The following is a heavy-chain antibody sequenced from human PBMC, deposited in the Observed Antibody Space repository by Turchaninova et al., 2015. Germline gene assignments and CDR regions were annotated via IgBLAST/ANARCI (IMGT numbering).Heavy chain of an antibody. D-gene: IGHD3-22*01. CDR1: GGSVSGYY. CDR2: SNHRGST. Sequence: QVQLQQWGAGLLKPSETLSLTCAVYGGSVSGYYWGWIPPPPGKGLEWIGESNHRGSTNYNPYLKSRVTISVDTSKNQFSLKLSSVTAADTAVYYCARAIARYFDYWGQGTLVTVSS. CDR3: ARAIARYFDY. V-gene: IGHV4-34*01. J-gene: IGHJ4*02.